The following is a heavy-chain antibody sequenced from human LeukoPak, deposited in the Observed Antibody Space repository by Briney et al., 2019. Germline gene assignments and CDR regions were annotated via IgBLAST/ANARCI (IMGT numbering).Heavy chain of an antibody. J-gene: IGHJ3*02. D-gene: IGHD5-12*01. V-gene: IGHV4-39*01. CDR3: ARRRIVATTEAFDI. CDR2: IYYSGST. CDR1: GDSVSSSNYY. Sequence: SETLSLTCTVSGDSVSSSNYYWGWVRQPPGKGLEWIGTIYYSGSTYYNPSLKSRVTISVDTSKNQFSLNLRSLTAADTAIYYCARRRIVATTEAFDIWGQGTMVTVSS.